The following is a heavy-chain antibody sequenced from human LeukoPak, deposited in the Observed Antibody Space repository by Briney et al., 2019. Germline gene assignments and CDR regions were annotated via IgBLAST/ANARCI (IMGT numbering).Heavy chain of an antibody. CDR3: ARVTSIAARPIVFDYYYMDV. CDR2: IYTGGST. V-gene: IGHV3-53*01. D-gene: IGHD6-6*01. Sequence: PGGSLRLSCAASGLTFSSKSWTWFGQAPGKGLGGAPLIYTGGSTYYADSVKGRFTISRDNSKNTLYLQMNSLRAEDTAVYYCARVTSIAARPIVFDYYYMDVWGKGTTVTVSS. J-gene: IGHJ6*03. CDR1: GLTFSSKS.